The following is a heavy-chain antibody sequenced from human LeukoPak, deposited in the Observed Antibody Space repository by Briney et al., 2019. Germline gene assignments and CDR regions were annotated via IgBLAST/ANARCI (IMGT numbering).Heavy chain of an antibody. V-gene: IGHV3-30-3*01. D-gene: IGHD6-13*01. CDR3: ARQETSWYVGVFDY. J-gene: IGHJ4*02. CDR2: ISYDGSNK. Sequence: GGSLRLSCAASGFTFSSYAMHWVRQAPGKGLEWVAVISYDGSNKYYADSVKGRFTISRDNSKNTLYLQMNSLRAEDTAVYYCARQETSWYVGVFDYWGQGTLVTVSS. CDR1: GFTFSSYA.